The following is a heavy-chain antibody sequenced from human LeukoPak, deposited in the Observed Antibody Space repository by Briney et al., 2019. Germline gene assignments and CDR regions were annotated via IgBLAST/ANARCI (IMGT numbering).Heavy chain of an antibody. CDR3: ARVGIQRYFDY. J-gene: IGHJ4*02. D-gene: IGHD5-18*01. Sequence: TGGSLSLSCAASGFTFSSFWMHWVRQVPGEGLVWVSGINSDGSSTSYADAVKGRFTISRDNAENTLYLQMNSLRAEDTAVYYCARVGIQRYFDYWGQGTLVTVSS. CDR2: INSDGSST. CDR1: GFTFSSFW. V-gene: IGHV3-74*01.